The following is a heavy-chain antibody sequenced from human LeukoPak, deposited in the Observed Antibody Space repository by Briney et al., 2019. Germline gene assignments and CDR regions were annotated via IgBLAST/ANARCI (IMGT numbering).Heavy chain of an antibody. V-gene: IGHV3-74*01. J-gene: IGHJ6*04. Sequence: PGGSLRLSCAASGFTFSSYGMHWVRQAPGKGLVWVSRINSDGSSTSYADSVKGRFTISRDNAKNTLYLQMNSLRAEDTAVYYCAREIGYCSGGSCEGYYYGMEVWGKGTTVTVSS. CDR2: INSDGSST. CDR3: AREIGYCSGGSCEGYYYGMEV. CDR1: GFTFSSYG. D-gene: IGHD2-15*01.